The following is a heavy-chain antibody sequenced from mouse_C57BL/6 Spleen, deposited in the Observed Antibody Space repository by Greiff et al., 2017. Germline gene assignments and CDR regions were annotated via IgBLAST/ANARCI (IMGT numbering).Heavy chain of an antibody. V-gene: IGHV1-55*01. CDR2: IYPGSGST. CDR3: AITTVVAPPDY. CDR1: GYTFTSYW. Sequence: VQLQQPGAELVKPGASVKMSCKASGYTFTSYWITWVKQRPGQGLEWIGDIYPGSGSTNYNEKFKSKATLTVDTSSSTAYMQLSSLTSEDTAVYYCAITTVVAPPDYWGQGTTLTVSS. J-gene: IGHJ2*01. D-gene: IGHD1-1*01.